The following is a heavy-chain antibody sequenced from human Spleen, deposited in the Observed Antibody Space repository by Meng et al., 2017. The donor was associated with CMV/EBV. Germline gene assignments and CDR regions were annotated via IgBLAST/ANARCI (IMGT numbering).Heavy chain of an antibody. J-gene: IGHJ4*02. CDR2: IDPGYSET. CDR3: ATRYCSSTSCFSFDY. Sequence: KVYCKVSGNRFTSYSIGWVRQAPGKGLEWMGIIDPGYSETRYSPSFQGQVTISADKSINTAYVQWSSLKASDTAIYYCATRYCSSTSCFSFDYWGQGTLVTVSS. V-gene: IGHV5-51*01. D-gene: IGHD2-2*01. CDR1: GNRFTSYS.